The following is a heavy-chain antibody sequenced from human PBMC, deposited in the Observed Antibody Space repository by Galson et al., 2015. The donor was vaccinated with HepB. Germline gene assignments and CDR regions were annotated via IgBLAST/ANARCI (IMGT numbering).Heavy chain of an antibody. D-gene: IGHD6-19*01. V-gene: IGHV3-23*01. CDR2: ISFSGIST. CDR1: GFSFSNYA. J-gene: IGHJ4*02. Sequence: SLRLSCAASGFSFSNYAMCWVRQAPGKGLEWVSAISFSGISTYYADSVKGRFTISRDTSKNTLYLQMNSLRAEDTAVYYCVQGRAAVTGGGFDYWGRGTLVTVSS. CDR3: VQGRAAVTGGGFDY.